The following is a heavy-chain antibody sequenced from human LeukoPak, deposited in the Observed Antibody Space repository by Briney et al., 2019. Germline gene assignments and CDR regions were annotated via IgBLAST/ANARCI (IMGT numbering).Heavy chain of an antibody. CDR3: VKERFGGVSWFDP. CDR2: ISSNGGST. CDR1: GFTFSDHA. D-gene: IGHD3-16*01. J-gene: IGHJ5*02. V-gene: IGHV3-64D*06. Sequence: GGSLRLSCSASGFTFSDHAMHWVRQTPEKGLQYVSAISSNGGSTYYADSVKDRFTISRDNPKNTLLLQMSGLTTDDTAVYYCVKERFGGVSWFDPWGQGALVTVSS.